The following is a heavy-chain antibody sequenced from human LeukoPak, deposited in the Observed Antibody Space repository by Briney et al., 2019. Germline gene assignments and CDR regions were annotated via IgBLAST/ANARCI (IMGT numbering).Heavy chain of an antibody. Sequence: ASVKVSCKASGYTFTSYAMNWVRQAPGQGLEWMGWINTNTGNPTYAQGFTGRFVFSLDTSVSTAYLQISGLKAEDTAVYYCARDRAGYYDFWSGYHTQGIDYWGQGTLVTVSS. J-gene: IGHJ4*02. CDR1: GYTFTSYA. D-gene: IGHD3-3*01. V-gene: IGHV7-4-1*02. CDR2: INTNTGNP. CDR3: ARDRAGYYDFWSGYHTQGIDY.